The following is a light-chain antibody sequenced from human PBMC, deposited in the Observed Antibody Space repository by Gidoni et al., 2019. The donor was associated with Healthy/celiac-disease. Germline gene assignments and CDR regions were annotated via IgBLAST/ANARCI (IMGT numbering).Light chain of an antibody. J-gene: IGKJ5*01. CDR1: KSVSSY. CDR3: QQRSNWPPIT. V-gene: IGKV3-11*01. CDR2: DAS. Sequence: EIVLTQSPATLSLSPGERATLSCRASKSVSSYLAWYQQKPGQAPRLLIYDASNRATGIPARFSGSGSGTDFTLTISSLEPEDFAVYYCQQRSNWPPITFGQXTRLEIK.